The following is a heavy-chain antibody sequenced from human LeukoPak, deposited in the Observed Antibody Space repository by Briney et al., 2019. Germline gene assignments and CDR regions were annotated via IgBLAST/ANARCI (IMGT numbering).Heavy chain of an antibody. Sequence: SETLSLTCAVYGGSFSGYYWSWIRQPPGKGLEWIGEINHSGSTNYNPSLKSRVTISVDRSKNQFSLKLSSVTAADTAVYYCARGRIFGVVIDAFDIWGQGTMVTVSS. D-gene: IGHD3-3*01. CDR3: ARGRIFGVVIDAFDI. CDR2: INHSGST. J-gene: IGHJ3*02. V-gene: IGHV4-34*01. CDR1: GGSFSGYY.